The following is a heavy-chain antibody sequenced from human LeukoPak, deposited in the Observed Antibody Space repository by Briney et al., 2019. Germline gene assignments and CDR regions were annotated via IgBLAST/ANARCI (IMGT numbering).Heavy chain of an antibody. D-gene: IGHD3-9*01. J-gene: IGHJ4*02. V-gene: IGHV1-3*01. CDR3: ARRSYDILTGYYTLDY. CDR2: INAGNGNT. CDR1: GYTFTSYA. Sequence: ASVKVSCKASGYTFTSYAMHWMRQAPGQRLEWIGWINAGNGNTKYSQKFQGRVTITRDTSASTAYMELSSLRSEDTAVYYCARRSYDILTGYYTLDYWGQGTLVTVSS.